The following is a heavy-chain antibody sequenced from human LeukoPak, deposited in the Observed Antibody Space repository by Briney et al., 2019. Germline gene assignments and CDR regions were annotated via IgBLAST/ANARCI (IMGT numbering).Heavy chain of an antibody. J-gene: IGHJ4*02. CDR3: ARDWGYCSGGSCHFPIDY. V-gene: IGHV4-61*02. D-gene: IGHD2-15*01. Sequence: SQTLSLTCTVSGGSISIDTYYWSWSRQPAGKGLEWIGRIYASGNTNYNPSLKSRVTISVDTSKNQFSLKLSSVTAADSAVYYCARDWGYCSGGSCHFPIDYWGQGTLVTVSS. CDR2: IYASGNT. CDR1: GGSISIDTYY.